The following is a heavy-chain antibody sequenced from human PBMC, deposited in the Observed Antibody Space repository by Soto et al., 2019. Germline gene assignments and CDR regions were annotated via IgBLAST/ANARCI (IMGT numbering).Heavy chain of an antibody. D-gene: IGHD5-18*01. CDR1: GFTFSSYS. J-gene: IGHJ6*02. V-gene: IGHV3-48*02. CDR3: ARDKPWDTAMGHNYYYYYGMDV. Sequence: GGSLRLSCAASGFTFSSYSMNWVRQAPGKGLEWVSYISSSSSTIYYADSVKGRFTISRDNAKNSLYLQMNSLRDEDTAVYYCARDKPWDTAMGHNYYYYYGMDVWGQGTTVTVSS. CDR2: ISSSSSTI.